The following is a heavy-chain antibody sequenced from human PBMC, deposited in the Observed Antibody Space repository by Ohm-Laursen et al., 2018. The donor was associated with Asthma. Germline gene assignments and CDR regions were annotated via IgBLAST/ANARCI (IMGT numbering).Heavy chain of an antibody. Sequence: SLRLSCTASGFTVSTNYMDWVRQAPGKGLEWVSTISGSGGGTYYADSVKGRFTISRDNSKNTLYLQMNSLRAEDTAVYYCAKAYDSSGYYYFDYWGQGTLVTVSS. CDR3: AKAYDSSGYYYFDY. CDR1: GFTVSTNY. V-gene: IGHV3-23*01. J-gene: IGHJ4*02. D-gene: IGHD3-22*01. CDR2: ISGSGGGT.